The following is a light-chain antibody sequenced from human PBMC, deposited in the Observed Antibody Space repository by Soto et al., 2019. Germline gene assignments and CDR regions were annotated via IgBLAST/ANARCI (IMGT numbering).Light chain of an antibody. J-gene: IGLJ3*02. CDR1: SSDVGGYNY. CDR2: EVT. Sequence: QSVLTQPPSASGSPGQAVTISCTGTSSDVGGYNYVSWYQQHPGKAPKLIIYEVTKRPSGVPDRFSGSKSGNTASLTVSGLQAEDEAHYYCSSHAGIINVVFGGGTKLTVL. CDR3: SSHAGIINVV. V-gene: IGLV2-8*01.